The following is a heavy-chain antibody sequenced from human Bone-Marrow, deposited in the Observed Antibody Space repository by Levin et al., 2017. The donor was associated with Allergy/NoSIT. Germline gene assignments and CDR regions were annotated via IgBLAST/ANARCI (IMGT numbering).Heavy chain of an antibody. D-gene: IGHD6-13*01. V-gene: IGHV5-51*01. J-gene: IGHJ4*02. Sequence: KGGESLKISCQGSGYNFANYWIAWVRQMPGKGLEWMGIIYPGDSDTRYSPSFQGQVTISADKSISTAYLQWSSLKASDTAIYYCARQDIAAAVDQWGQGTLVTVSS. CDR1: GYNFANYW. CDR3: ARQDIAAAVDQ. CDR2: IYPGDSDT.